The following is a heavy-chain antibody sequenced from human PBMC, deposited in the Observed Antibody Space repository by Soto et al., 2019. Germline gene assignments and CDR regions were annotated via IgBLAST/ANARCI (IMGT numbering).Heavy chain of an antibody. CDR3: AREVVVVAATQGYCDY. CDR1: GYTFTSYG. V-gene: IGHV1-18*01. J-gene: IGHJ4*02. CDR2: ISAYNGNT. D-gene: IGHD2-15*01. Sequence: QVQLVQSGAEVKKPGASVKVSCKASGYTFTSYGISWVRQAPGQGLEWRGWISAYNGNTNYAQKLQGRVTMTTDTSPTTAYMELRSLRSDDTAVYYCAREVVVVAATQGYCDYWGQGTLVTVSS.